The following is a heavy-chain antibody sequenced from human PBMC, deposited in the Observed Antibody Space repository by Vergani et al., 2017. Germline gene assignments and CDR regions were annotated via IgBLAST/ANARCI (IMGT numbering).Heavy chain of an antibody. V-gene: IGHV3-30-3*02. D-gene: IGHD2-21*02. CDR2: ISYDGSNK. Sequence: QVQLVESGGGVVQPGRSLRLSCAASGFTFSSYAMHWVRQAPGKGLEWVAVISYDGSNKYYADSVKGRFTISRDNSKNTLYLQMNGLRAEDTAIYFCAKDAGVTRDLGWLDPWGQGTLVTVSS. J-gene: IGHJ5*02. CDR3: AKDAGVTRDLGWLDP. CDR1: GFTFSSYA.